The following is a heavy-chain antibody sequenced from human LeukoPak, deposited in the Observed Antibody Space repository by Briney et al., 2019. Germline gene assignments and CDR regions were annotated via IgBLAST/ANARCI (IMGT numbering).Heavy chain of an antibody. CDR3: ARLSLRLGELSFSFFDY. CDR2: IKKDGSEK. Sequence: GGSLRLSCAASGFTFSSYWMSWVRQAPGKGLEWVANIKKDGSEKYSVDSVKGRFTISRDNAKTSLYLQMNTLRAEDTAVYYCARLSLRLGELSFSFFDYWGQGTLVTVSS. V-gene: IGHV3-7*01. D-gene: IGHD3-16*02. J-gene: IGHJ4*02. CDR1: GFTFSSYW.